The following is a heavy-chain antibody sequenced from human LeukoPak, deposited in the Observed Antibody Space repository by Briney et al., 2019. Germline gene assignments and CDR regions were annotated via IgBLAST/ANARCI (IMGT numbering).Heavy chain of an antibody. V-gene: IGHV4-39*07. CDR1: GGSISSSSYY. CDR2: IYYSGST. D-gene: IGHD1-14*01. Sequence: PSETLSLTCTVSGGSISSSSYYWGWIRQPPGKGLEWIGSIYYSGSTYYNPSPKSRVTISVDTSKNQFSLKLTSVTAADTAVYYCARDRAPDRGRLFDYWGQGTLVTVSS. CDR3: ARDRAPDRGRLFDY. J-gene: IGHJ4*02.